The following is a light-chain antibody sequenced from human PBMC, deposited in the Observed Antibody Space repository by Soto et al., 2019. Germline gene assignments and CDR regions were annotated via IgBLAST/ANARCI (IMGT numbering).Light chain of an antibody. Sequence: QSALTQPASVSGSPGQSITISCTGTSSDVGGYNYVSWYQHRPGKAPKLMISEVSNRPSGVSNRFSGSKSGNTASLTISGLQAEDEADYYCSSYTSSSTVIFGGGTKVTVL. CDR2: EVS. CDR3: SSYTSSSTVI. V-gene: IGLV2-14*01. CDR1: SSDVGGYNY. J-gene: IGLJ2*01.